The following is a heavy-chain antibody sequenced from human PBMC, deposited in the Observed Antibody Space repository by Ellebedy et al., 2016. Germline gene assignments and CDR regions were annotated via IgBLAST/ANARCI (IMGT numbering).Heavy chain of an antibody. D-gene: IGHD6-13*01. J-gene: IGHJ6*02. CDR2: ISYDGSNK. V-gene: IGHV3-30*18. CDR1: GFTFSSYG. CDR3: AKDRRYSSSWSGYYYYGMDV. Sequence: GESLKISXAASGFTFSSYGMHWVRQAPGKGLEWVAVISYDGSNKYYADSVKGRFTISRDNSKNTLYLQMNSLRAEDTAVYYCAKDRRYSSSWSGYYYYGMDVWGQGTTVTVSS.